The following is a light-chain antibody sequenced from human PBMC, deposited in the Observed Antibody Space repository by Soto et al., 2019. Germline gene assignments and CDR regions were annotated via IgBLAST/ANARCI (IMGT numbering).Light chain of an antibody. CDR3: QQYGRSPPFT. J-gene: IGKJ2*01. CDR2: GAS. V-gene: IGKV3-20*01. CDR1: QSVSSTY. Sequence: EIVLTQSPGTLSLSPGEGATLSCRASQSVSSTYIAWYQQNPGQAPRLLIYGASNRATGIPDRFSGSGSGTDFTLTISRLEPEDFAVYFCQQYGRSPPFTFGQGTKVEIK.